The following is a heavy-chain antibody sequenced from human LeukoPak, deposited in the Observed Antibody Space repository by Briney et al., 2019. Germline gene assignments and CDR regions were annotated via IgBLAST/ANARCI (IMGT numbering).Heavy chain of an antibody. Sequence: SETMSLTCSVSGGSISSGDYYWSWIRQPPGKGLEWIGYIYYSGSTYYNPSLKSRVTISVDTSKNQFSLKLSSVTAADTAVYYCASYGDYVPGWFDPWGQGTLVTVSS. D-gene: IGHD4-17*01. CDR2: IYYSGST. CDR3: ASYGDYVPGWFDP. CDR1: GGSISSGDYY. J-gene: IGHJ5*02. V-gene: IGHV4-30-4*01.